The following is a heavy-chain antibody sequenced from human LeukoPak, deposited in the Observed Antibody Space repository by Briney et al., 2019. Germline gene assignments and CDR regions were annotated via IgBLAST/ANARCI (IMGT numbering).Heavy chain of an antibody. CDR2: ISSSSSYI. J-gene: IGHJ3*01. D-gene: IGHD3-22*01. Sequence: PGGSLRLSCAASGFTFSSYTMNWVRQAPGKGLEWVSSISSSSSYIYYADSVKGRFTISRDNAKNSLYLHMNSLRAEETAVYYCARDFYYDSSGYIPAGDAFAPWGQGTMVTVSS. CDR1: GFTFSSYT. V-gene: IGHV3-21*01. CDR3: ARDFYYDSSGYIPAGDAFAP.